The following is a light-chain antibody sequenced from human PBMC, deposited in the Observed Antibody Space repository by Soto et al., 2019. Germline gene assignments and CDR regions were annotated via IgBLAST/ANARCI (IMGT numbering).Light chain of an antibody. Sequence: QSALTQPASVSGSPGQSITISCTGTSSDVGGYNYVSWYQQQSGKAPKLMIHEVSNRPSGVSSRFSGSKSGNTASLTISGLQAEEEDDYYCSSYTSSRAYVFGNGGKVTVL. V-gene: IGLV2-14*01. CDR3: SSYTSSRAYV. CDR1: SSDVGGYNY. CDR2: EVS. J-gene: IGLJ1*01.